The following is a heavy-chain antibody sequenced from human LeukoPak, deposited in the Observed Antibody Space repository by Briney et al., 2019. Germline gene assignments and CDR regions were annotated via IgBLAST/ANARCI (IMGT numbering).Heavy chain of an antibody. CDR3: ARGDFVLVPAATYYFDY. CDR2: ISSSSSYI. Sequence: PGGSLRLSCAASGFTFSNYNMNWVRQAPGKGLEWVSSISSSSSYIYYADSVKGRFTISRDNAKNSLYLQMHSLRAEDTAVYYCARGDFVLVPAATYYFDYWGQGTLVTVSS. CDR1: GFTFSNYN. V-gene: IGHV3-21*01. J-gene: IGHJ4*02. D-gene: IGHD2-2*01.